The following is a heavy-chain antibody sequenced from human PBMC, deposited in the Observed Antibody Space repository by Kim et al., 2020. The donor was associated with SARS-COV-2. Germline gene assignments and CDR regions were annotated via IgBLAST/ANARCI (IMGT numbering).Heavy chain of an antibody. V-gene: IGHV1-8*01. D-gene: IGHD4-4*01. CDR3: ARHWGVYSELDS. Sequence: ASVKVSCKASGYTFTNYDISWVRQATGQGLEWMGWMNPNSGNTGYAQNFQGRVTMTRNTSISTAYMELSSLRSEDTAIYYCARHWGVYSELDSLGQGTLV. J-gene: IGHJ4*02. CDR2: MNPNSGNT. CDR1: GYTFTNYD.